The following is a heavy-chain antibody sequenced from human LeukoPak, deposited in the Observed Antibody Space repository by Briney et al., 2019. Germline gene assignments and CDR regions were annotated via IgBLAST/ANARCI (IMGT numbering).Heavy chain of an antibody. CDR3: ARDLGGGTMPRD. CDR1: GGSISSYY. V-gene: IGHV4-59*12. CDR2: IYYSGST. Sequence: PSETLSLTCTVSGGSISSYYWSWIRQPPGKGLEWIGYIYYSGSTNYNPSLKSRVTISVDTSKNQFSLKLSSVTAEDTAVYYCARDLGGGTMPRDWGQGTLVTVSS. J-gene: IGHJ4*02. D-gene: IGHD1-7*01.